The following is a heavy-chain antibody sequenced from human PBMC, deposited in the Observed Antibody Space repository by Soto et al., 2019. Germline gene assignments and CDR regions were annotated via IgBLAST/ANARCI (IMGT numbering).Heavy chain of an antibody. D-gene: IGHD3-10*01. CDR1: GFTFSSYG. CDR3: AQSWGYNAALDY. V-gene: IGHV3-30*03. Sequence: QVQLVESVGGVVQPGRSLRLSCAASGFTFSSYGMHWVRQAPGKGLEWVAVISYDGSNKYYADSMKGRFTISRDNSKNTLYLQMNSLRAEDTAVYYCAQSWGYNAALDYWGQGTLVTVSS. CDR2: ISYDGSNK. J-gene: IGHJ4*02.